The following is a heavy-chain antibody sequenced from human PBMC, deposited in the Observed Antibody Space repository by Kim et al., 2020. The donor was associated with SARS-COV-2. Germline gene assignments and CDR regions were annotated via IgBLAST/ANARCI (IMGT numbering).Heavy chain of an antibody. CDR3: ARDSVSIALIVVVRNGMDV. CDR2: ISSSSSTL. J-gene: IGHJ6*02. V-gene: IGHV3-48*02. CDR1: GFTFSSYS. Sequence: GGSLRLSCAASGFTFSSYSMNWVRQAPGKGLEWVSYISSSSSTLYSADSVKGRFTISRDNAKNSLYLQMNSLRDEDTAVYYCARDSVSIALIVVVRNGMDVWGQGTTVTVSS. D-gene: IGHD3-22*01.